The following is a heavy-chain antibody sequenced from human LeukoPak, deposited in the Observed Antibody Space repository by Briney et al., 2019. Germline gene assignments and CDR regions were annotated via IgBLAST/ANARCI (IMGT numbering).Heavy chain of an antibody. D-gene: IGHD3-16*01. CDR3: ARAAYDYVWGRLDYFDY. CDR2: IYYSGST. V-gene: IGHV4-39*07. Sequence: KSSGTLSLTCTVSGGSISSSSYYWGWIRQPPGKGLEWIGSIYYSGSTYYNPSLKSRVTISVDTSKNQFSLKLSSVTAADTAVYYCARAAYDYVWGRLDYFDYWGQGTLVTVSS. J-gene: IGHJ4*02. CDR1: GGSISSSSYY.